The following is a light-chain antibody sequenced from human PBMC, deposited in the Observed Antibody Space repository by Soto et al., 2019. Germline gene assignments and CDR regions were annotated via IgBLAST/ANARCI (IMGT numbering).Light chain of an antibody. CDR1: QSIASSY. CDR2: RTF. J-gene: IGKJ4*01. V-gene: IGKV3-20*01. Sequence: EIVLTQSPGTLSLSPGERATLSCRASQSIASSYLAWYRQRPGQPPRLLLYRTFNRATGIPDRFSGGGSGTDFTLTISSLEPEDSAVYFCQQFNSSPLTFGGGTKVEI. CDR3: QQFNSSPLT.